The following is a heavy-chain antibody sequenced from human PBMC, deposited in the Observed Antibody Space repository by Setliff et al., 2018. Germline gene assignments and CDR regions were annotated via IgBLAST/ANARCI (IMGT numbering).Heavy chain of an antibody. J-gene: IGHJ6*02. CDR3: TRDYGFCSGGSCSYHGMDV. V-gene: IGHV3-21*01. D-gene: IGHD2-15*01. Sequence: PGGSLRLSCAGSGFTFSSYTMNWVRQAPGKGLEWVSSIISSGSHIYYADSVKGRFTSSRDNAKNSLYLQMNSLRADDTAVYYCTRDYGFCSGGSCSYHGMDVWGQGTTVTVSS. CDR2: IISSGSHI. CDR1: GFTFSSYT.